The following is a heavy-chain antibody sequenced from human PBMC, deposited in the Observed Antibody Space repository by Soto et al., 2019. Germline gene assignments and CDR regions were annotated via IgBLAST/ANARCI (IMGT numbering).Heavy chain of an antibody. V-gene: IGHV3-30*18. D-gene: IGHD3-3*01. CDR3: AKVRFLDDDDKNDY. Sequence: PGGSLRLSCAASGFTFSSYGMHWVRQAPGKGLEWVAVISYDGSNKYYADSVKGRFTISRDNSKNTLYLQMNSLRAEDTAVYYCAKVRFLDDDDKNDYWGQGTLVTVSS. CDR1: GFTFSSYG. J-gene: IGHJ4*02. CDR2: ISYDGSNK.